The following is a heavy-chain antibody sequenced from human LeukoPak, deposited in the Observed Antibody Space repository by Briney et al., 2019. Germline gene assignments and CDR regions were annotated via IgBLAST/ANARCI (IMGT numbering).Heavy chain of an antibody. CDR1: GFTFSNTW. V-gene: IGHV3-7*01. J-gene: IGHJ4*02. CDR3: ARDMKGNLDY. Sequence: GGSLRLSCAASGFTFSNTWMAWRRQAPGKGLEWVANINQDGGTRQYADSVRGRFTISRDNAKNSLYLEMNSLRAEDTGLYHCARDMKGNLDYWGQGTLVTVSS. CDR2: INQDGGTR. D-gene: IGHD3-16*01.